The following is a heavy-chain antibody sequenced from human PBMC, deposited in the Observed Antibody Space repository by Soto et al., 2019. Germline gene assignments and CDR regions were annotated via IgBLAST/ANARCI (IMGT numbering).Heavy chain of an antibody. CDR2: ISSSGTTI. J-gene: IGHJ3*02. V-gene: IGHV3-48*03. CDR3: ARTYAFDI. CDR1: GFTFSSYE. Sequence: EVQLEESGGGLVQPGGSLRLSCVASGFTFSSYEMNWVRQAPGKGLEWVSHISSSGTTIYYADSVKGRFTISRDNAKNALYLQMNSLRVEDAAVYYCARTYAFDIWGQGTMVTDST.